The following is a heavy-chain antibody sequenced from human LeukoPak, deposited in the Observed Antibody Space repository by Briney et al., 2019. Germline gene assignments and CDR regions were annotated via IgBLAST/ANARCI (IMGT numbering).Heavy chain of an antibody. CDR1: GFTFSDSW. CDR3: ARDQYDTWSRRGNFDS. J-gene: IGHJ4*02. V-gene: IGHV3-7*03. D-gene: IGHD3-3*01. CDR2: IKHDEREE. Sequence: GGSLRLSCVASGFTFSDSWMTWVRQAPGKGLEWVASIKHDEREEYYADSVKGRFSISRDNGKNSLYLQMNSLRAEDTAVFYCARDQYDTWSRRGNFDSWGQGTLVTVSS.